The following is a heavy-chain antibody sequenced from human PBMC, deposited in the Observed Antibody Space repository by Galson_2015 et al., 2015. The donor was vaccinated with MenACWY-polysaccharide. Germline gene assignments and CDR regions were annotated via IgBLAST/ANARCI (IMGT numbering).Heavy chain of an antibody. J-gene: IGHJ6*02. CDR2: MNGNSGGT. Sequence: SCTASGHTCTGYCLHWVRQAPGLGLAWTGGMNGNSGGTNYEQKLQGRVTMTRDTSISRAYVELSSLRSDDTAVYNCAGDGSSSSPYYYYDMDFWGQGTTVTVSS. V-gene: IGHV1-2*02. CDR1: GHTCTGYC. D-gene: IGHD6-6*01. CDR3: AGDGSSSSPYYYYDMDF.